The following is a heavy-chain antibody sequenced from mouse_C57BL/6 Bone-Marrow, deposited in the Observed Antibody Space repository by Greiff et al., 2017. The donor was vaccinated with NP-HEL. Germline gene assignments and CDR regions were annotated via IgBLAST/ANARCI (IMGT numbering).Heavy chain of an antibody. CDR2: IDPSDSYT. CDR3: ASIYSNYDFGAMDY. Sequence: QVQLQQPGAELVKPGASVKLSCKASGYTFTSYWMQWVKQRPGQGLEWIGEIDPSDSYTNYNQKFKGKATLTVDTSSSTAYMQLSSLTSEDSAVYYCASIYSNYDFGAMDYWGQGTSVTVSS. D-gene: IGHD2-5*01. CDR1: GYTFTSYW. J-gene: IGHJ4*01. V-gene: IGHV1-50*01.